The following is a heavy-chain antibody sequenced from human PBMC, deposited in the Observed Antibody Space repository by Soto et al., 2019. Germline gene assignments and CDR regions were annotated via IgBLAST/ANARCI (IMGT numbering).Heavy chain of an antibody. D-gene: IGHD3-10*01. CDR3: ARDKITGLFDY. CDR1: DGSFSGDA. Sequence: PTGTPALTCAVYDGSFSGDAWTWIRQPPGTGLEWIGEINHSGSTNYNPSLKSRVTISVDTSKSQFSLKLTSVTAADTAVYYCARDKITGLFDYWGQGTLVTVSS. CDR2: INHSGST. J-gene: IGHJ4*02. V-gene: IGHV4-34*01.